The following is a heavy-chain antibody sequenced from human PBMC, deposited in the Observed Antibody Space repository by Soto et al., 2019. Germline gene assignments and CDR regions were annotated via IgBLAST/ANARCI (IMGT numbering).Heavy chain of an antibody. D-gene: IGHD6-19*01. Sequence: AASVKVSCKASGGTFSSYAISWVRQAPGQGLEWMGGIIPIFGTANYAQKFQGRVTITADESTSTAYMELSSLRSEDTAVYYCARTIAVDGTDYYYGMHVSGPGTTVTVSS. V-gene: IGHV1-69*13. CDR3: ARTIAVDGTDYYYGMHV. CDR2: IIPIFGTA. CDR1: GGTFSSYA. J-gene: IGHJ6*02.